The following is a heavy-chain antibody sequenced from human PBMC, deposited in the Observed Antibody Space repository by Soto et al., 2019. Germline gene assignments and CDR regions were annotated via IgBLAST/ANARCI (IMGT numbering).Heavy chain of an antibody. Sequence: GGSLRLSCAASGFTFSSYAMSWVRQAPGKGLEWVSAISGSGGSTYYAVSVKGRFTISRDNSKNTLYLQMNSLRAEDTAVYYFAKDGHYYDSSGYYYSWFDPWGQGTLVTVS. J-gene: IGHJ5*02. CDR1: GFTFSSYA. V-gene: IGHV3-23*01. CDR2: ISGSGGST. D-gene: IGHD3-22*01. CDR3: AKDGHYYDSSGYYYSWFDP.